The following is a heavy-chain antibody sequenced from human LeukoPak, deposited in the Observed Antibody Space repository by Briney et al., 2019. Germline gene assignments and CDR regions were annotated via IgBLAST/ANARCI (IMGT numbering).Heavy chain of an antibody. D-gene: IGHD6-19*01. Sequence: GGSLRLSCAASGFTFSSYGMHWVRQAPGKGLEGVAFIRYDGSNKYYADSVKVRFTISRDNSKDTLYLQMNSLRAEDTAVYYCAREIAVAGDYWGQGTLVTVSS. CDR3: AREIAVAGDY. CDR2: IRYDGSNK. J-gene: IGHJ4*02. CDR1: GFTFSSYG. V-gene: IGHV3-30*02.